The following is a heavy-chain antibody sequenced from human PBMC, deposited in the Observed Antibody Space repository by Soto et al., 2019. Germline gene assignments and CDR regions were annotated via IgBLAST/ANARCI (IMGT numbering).Heavy chain of an antibody. J-gene: IGHJ5*02. CDR3: AGDPDSHYNDCHAYAYP. D-gene: IGHD3-22*01. Sequence: ASVKVSCKASGYTFTNFGISWVRQAPGQGLEWMGWISAYNGNTNYAQNFQGRVTMTTDTATSTAYMELRSLRSDDTAVYYCAGDPDSHYNDCHAYAYPWGQGTLVTVSS. CDR2: ISAYNGNT. CDR1: GYTFTNFG. V-gene: IGHV1-18*01.